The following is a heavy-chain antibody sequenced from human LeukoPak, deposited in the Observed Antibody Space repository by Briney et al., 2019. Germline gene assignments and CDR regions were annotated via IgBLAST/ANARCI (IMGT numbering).Heavy chain of an antibody. J-gene: IGHJ4*02. D-gene: IGHD5-24*01. CDR1: GGTFSSYA. V-gene: IGHV1-69*01. CDR3: ARIEGERWLRIDY. Sequence: SVKVSCKASGGTFSSYAISWVRQAPGQGLEWMGGIIPIFGTANYAQKFQGRVTITADESTSTAYMELSSLRSEDTAVYYCARIEGERWLRIDYWGQGTLVTVSS. CDR2: IIPIFGTA.